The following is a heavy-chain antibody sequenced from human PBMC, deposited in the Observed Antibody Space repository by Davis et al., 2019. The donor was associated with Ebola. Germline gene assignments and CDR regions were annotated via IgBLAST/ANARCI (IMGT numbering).Heavy chain of an antibody. Sequence: AASVKVSCKASGYRFTTYGMHWVRQAPGQGLEWVGWISAYNGRTNFAQKVQGRLTMTTDTSTSTAYLELRSLRSDDTAVYYCARMLGIAMAGATDSWGQGTLVTVSS. D-gene: IGHD6-19*01. CDR1: GYRFTTYG. V-gene: IGHV1-18*01. CDR3: ARMLGIAMAGATDS. CDR2: ISAYNGRT. J-gene: IGHJ4*02.